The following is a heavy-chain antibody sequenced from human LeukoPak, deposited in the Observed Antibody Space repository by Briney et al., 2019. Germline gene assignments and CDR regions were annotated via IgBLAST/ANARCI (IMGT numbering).Heavy chain of an antibody. J-gene: IGHJ4*02. CDR2: ISPSSDHI. CDR3: ASPVEVAGRGGF. CDR1: GFSFSRFN. V-gene: IGHV3-48*01. Sequence: PGGSLRLSCAVAGFSFSRFNMRWVRQAPGKGLEWVSYISPSSDHIDYADFVKGRFTISRDNAKNSVYLQMNSLRAEDTALYYCASPVEVAGRGGFWGQGTLVTVSS. D-gene: IGHD6-19*01.